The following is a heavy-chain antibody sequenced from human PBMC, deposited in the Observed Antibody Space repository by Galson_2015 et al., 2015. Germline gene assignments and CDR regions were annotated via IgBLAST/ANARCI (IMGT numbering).Heavy chain of an antibody. V-gene: IGHV3-33*01. CDR1: GFTFSSYG. J-gene: IGHJ4*02. CDR3: ARVYASGYFDY. D-gene: IGHD3-10*01. CDR2: IWYDGSNK. Sequence: SLRISCAASGFTFSSYGMHWVRQAPGKGLEWVAVIWYDGSNKYYADSVKGRFTISRDNSKNTLYLQMNSLRAEDTAVYYCARVYASGYFDYWGQGTLVTVSS.